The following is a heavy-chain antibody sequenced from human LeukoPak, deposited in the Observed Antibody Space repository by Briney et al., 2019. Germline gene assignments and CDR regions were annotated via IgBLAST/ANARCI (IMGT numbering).Heavy chain of an antibody. Sequence: GGSLRLSCAASGFTFSTYGIHWVRQAPGKGLEWLASISSSGNYIYYADSLKGRLTISRDNAENSLSLQVNSLRAEDTAVYYCARGADLNSWGQGTLVTVSS. CDR3: ARGADLNS. D-gene: IGHD5-12*01. CDR1: GFTFSTYG. J-gene: IGHJ4*02. CDR2: ISSSGNYI. V-gene: IGHV3-21*01.